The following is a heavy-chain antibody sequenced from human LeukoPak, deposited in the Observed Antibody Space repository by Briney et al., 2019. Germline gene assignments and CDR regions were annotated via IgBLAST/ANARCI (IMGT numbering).Heavy chain of an antibody. V-gene: IGHV4-34*01. J-gene: IGHJ2*01. CDR3: SRHFDL. CDR1: GGSFSGYY. CDR2: INHSGSI. Sequence: SETLSLTCAVYGGSFSGYYWSWIRQPLGKGLEWIGEINHSGSINYNPSLKSRVTISIDTSKNQFSLKLSSVTAADAAVYYCSRHFDLWGRGTLVTVSS.